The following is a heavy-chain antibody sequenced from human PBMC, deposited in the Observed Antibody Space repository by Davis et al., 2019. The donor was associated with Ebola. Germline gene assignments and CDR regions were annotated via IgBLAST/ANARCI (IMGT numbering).Heavy chain of an antibody. V-gene: IGHV3-23*01. Sequence: GGSLRLSCGTSGFTFNSYGMNWVRQAPGKGLEWVSYISGSGGNTYYADSVKGRFTISRDNSKSTLYLQMNSLRAEDTAVYYCAKDRGMTTVTTRHYFDYWGQGTLVTVSS. D-gene: IGHD4-11*01. J-gene: IGHJ4*02. CDR1: GFTFNSYG. CDR2: ISGSGGNT. CDR3: AKDRGMTTVTTRHYFDY.